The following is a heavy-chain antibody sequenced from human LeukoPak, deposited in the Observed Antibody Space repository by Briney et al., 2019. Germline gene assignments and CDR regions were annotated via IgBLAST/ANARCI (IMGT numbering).Heavy chain of an antibody. CDR2: SYHRGST. Sequence: LTCAVSGYSIRSGYYWGGIGPRPGKGVEGIGKSYHRGSTYYNPSLKRRVNISGEKSKNQFSLKLSSVTPADTAVYYCVCGSGSTGWFDPWGQGTLVTVSS. CDR1: GYSIRSGYY. D-gene: IGHD3-10*01. J-gene: IGHJ5*02. CDR3: VCGSGSTGWFDP. V-gene: IGHV4-38-2*01.